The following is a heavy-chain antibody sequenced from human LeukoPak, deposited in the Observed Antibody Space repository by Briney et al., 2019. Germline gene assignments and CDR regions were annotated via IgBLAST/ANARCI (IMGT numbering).Heavy chain of an antibody. Sequence: PWETLSLTCTVSGGSISSYYWSWLRQSPGKGLEWIGYIYHSGSTQCNPALKSRVTMSVDTSKNQFSLKLSSVTAADTAIYYSARFIYDSGGYYLDDWGQGILVTVSS. CDR3: ARFIYDSGGYYLDD. CDR2: IYHSGST. D-gene: IGHD3-22*01. J-gene: IGHJ4*02. CDR1: GGSISSYY. V-gene: IGHV4-59*08.